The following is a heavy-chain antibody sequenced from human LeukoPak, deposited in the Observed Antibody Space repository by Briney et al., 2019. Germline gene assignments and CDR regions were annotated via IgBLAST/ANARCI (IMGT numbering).Heavy chain of an antibody. Sequence: GGSLRLSCAASGFTFSSYSMNWVRQAPGKGLEWVSSISSSSGYIYYADSVKGRFTISRDNAKNSLYLQMNSLRAEDTAVYYCARDTDYGDYNGYWGQGTLVTVSS. J-gene: IGHJ4*02. V-gene: IGHV3-21*01. D-gene: IGHD4-17*01. CDR1: GFTFSSYS. CDR3: ARDTDYGDYNGY. CDR2: ISSSSGYI.